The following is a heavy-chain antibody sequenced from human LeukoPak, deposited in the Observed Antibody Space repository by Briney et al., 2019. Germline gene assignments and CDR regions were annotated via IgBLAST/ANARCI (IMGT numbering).Heavy chain of an antibody. CDR2: ISSGGST. CDR1: GFTFSSYA. V-gene: IGHV3-23*01. J-gene: IGHJ4*02. Sequence: PGGSLRLSCAASGFTFSSYAMNWVRQAPGKGLAWVSSISSGGSTYYADSVKGRFTISRDNSKNTLYLQMNSLRAEDTAVYYCAILGGYCSSTSCYTGSRIYWGQGTLVTVSS. CDR3: AILGGYCSSTSCYTGSRIY. D-gene: IGHD2-2*02.